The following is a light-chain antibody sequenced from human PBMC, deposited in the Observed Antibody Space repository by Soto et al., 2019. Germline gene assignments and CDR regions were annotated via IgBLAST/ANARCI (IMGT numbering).Light chain of an antibody. J-gene: IGKJ2*01. Sequence: DIQMTQSPSTLSASVGDRVTNTCRASQSISSWLAWYQQKPGKAPKLLIYDASSLESGVPSRFSGSGSGTEFTLTSSSLQPNDFATYYCQQYNSYSGTFGQGTKLEIK. CDR2: DAS. V-gene: IGKV1-5*01. CDR3: QQYNSYSGT. CDR1: QSISSW.